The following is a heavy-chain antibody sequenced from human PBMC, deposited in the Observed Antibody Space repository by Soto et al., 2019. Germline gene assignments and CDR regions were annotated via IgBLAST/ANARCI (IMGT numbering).Heavy chain of an antibody. CDR3: ARHGDYNHPFDP. CDR2: IYPGDSDT. D-gene: IGHD4-17*01. V-gene: IGHV5-51*01. J-gene: IGHJ5*02. Sequence: PGESLNISCKGSGYSFTSYWIGLVRQMPGKGLEWMGIIYPGDSDTRYGPSFRGQVTISADKSISTAYLQWSSLKASDTAMYYCARHGDYNHPFDPWGQGTLVTVSS. CDR1: GYSFTSYW.